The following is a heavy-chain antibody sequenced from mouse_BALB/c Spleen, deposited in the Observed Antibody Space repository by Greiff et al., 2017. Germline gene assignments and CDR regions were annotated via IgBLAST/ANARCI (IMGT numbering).Heavy chain of an antibody. CDR2: INSNGGST. D-gene: IGHD1-1*02. Sequence: EVQLKESGGGLVQPGGSLKLSCAASGFTFSSYGMSWVRQTPDKRLELVATINSNGGSTYYPDSVKGRFTISRDNAKNTLYLQMSSLKSEDTAMYYGARDFTMAVAMDDWGQGTSVTVSS. V-gene: IGHV5-6-3*01. J-gene: IGHJ4*01. CDR1: GFTFSSYG. CDR3: ARDFTMAVAMDD.